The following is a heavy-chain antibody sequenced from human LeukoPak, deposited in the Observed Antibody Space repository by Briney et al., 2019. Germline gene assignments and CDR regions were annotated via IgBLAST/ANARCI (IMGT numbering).Heavy chain of an antibody. CDR2: IYYSGST. D-gene: IGHD5-18*01. J-gene: IGHJ4*02. CDR3: ARGYSLAY. Sequence: SQTLSLTGTVSGGSISSGDYYWSWIRQPPGKGLEWIGYIYYSGSTYYTPSLRGRVTISVDTSKNQFSLNLSSVTAADTAVYYCARGYSLAYWGQGTLVTVSS. V-gene: IGHV4-30-4*01. CDR1: GGSISSGDYY.